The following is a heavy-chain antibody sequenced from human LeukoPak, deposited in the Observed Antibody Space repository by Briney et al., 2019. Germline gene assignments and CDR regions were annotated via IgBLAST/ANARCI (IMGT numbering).Heavy chain of an antibody. V-gene: IGHV4-34*01. CDR3: ARAHSGYEDYYYYYMDV. CDR1: GASFNTYY. D-gene: IGHD5-12*01. J-gene: IGHJ6*03. CDR2: INHTGTT. Sequence: SETLSLTCAVYGASFNTYYWNWIRQSPGKGLEWIGEINHTGTTNYNPSLKSRVTISVDTSKNQFSLKLSSVTAADTAVYYCARAHSGYEDYYYYYMDVWGKGTTVTISS.